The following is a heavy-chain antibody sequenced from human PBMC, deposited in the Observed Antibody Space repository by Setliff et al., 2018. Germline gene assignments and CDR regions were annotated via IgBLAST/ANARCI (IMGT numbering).Heavy chain of an antibody. Sequence: TGGSLRLSCAASGSTFRNYDFTWVRQAPGKGLQWVASISSAHHTNYAEAVKGRFTISRDNSKNTLYLQMNSLRPEDTAVYHCAREYYHIEMTTIEGYWGQGTPVTVSS. J-gene: IGHJ4*02. D-gene: IGHD4-4*01. CDR2: ISSAHHT. V-gene: IGHV3-23*01. CDR3: AREYYHIEMTTIEGY. CDR1: GSTFRNYD.